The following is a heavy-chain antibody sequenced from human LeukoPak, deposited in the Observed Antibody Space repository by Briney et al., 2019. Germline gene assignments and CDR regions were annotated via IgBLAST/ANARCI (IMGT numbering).Heavy chain of an antibody. V-gene: IGHV1-46*01. Sequence: ASVKVSCKASGDTLTSYYMHWVRQAPGQGLEWMGIINPSGGSTTYAQKFQGRVTMTRDTSTSTVYMALSSLRSEDTAVYYCAREGIAVALGGAFDIWGQGTMVTVSS. J-gene: IGHJ3*02. CDR2: INPSGGST. CDR3: AREGIAVALGGAFDI. D-gene: IGHD6-19*01. CDR1: GDTLTSYY.